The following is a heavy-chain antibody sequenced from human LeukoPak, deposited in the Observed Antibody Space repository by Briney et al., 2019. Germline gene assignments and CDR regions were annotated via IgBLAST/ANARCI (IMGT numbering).Heavy chain of an antibody. Sequence: GESLKISCKGSGYTFSNYWIAWVRQMPGKGLEWMGIIYPGDSDTRYSPSFEGQVTISADKSISTAYLQWSSLKASDTAMYYCARGRALKYYGSGSYYNVWNWFDPWGQGTLVTVSS. CDR2: IYPGDSDT. J-gene: IGHJ5*02. CDR3: ARGRALKYYGSGSYYNVWNWFDP. CDR1: GYTFSNYW. V-gene: IGHV5-51*01. D-gene: IGHD3-10*01.